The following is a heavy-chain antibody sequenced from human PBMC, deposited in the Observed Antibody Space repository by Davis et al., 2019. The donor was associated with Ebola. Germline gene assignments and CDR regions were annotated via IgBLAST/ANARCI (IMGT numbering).Heavy chain of an antibody. CDR1: GGSISSYY. CDR3: ARGNGAFDI. V-gene: IGHV4-59*01. J-gene: IGHJ3*02. Sequence: SETLSLTCTVSGGSISSYYWSWLRQPPGKQLEWIGNIQYSGTTYYNPAPKSRVTISVDKSKNQFSLKLSSVTAADTAVYYRARGNGAFDIWGQGTMVTVSS. CDR2: IQYSGTT. D-gene: IGHD2-8*01.